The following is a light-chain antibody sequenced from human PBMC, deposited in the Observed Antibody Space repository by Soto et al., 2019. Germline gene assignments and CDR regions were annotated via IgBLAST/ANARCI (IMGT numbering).Light chain of an antibody. CDR1: QSVTSSY. V-gene: IGKV3-20*01. CDR3: QQYGTYPK. J-gene: IGKJ1*01. Sequence: EIVLTQSPGTLSLSPGERATLSCRASQSVTSSYLAWYQQKPGQAPRLLIYGASSRATGIPDRFSGSGSGTDFTLTISRLEPEDFAVYYCQQYGTYPKFCQGTKVNI. CDR2: GAS.